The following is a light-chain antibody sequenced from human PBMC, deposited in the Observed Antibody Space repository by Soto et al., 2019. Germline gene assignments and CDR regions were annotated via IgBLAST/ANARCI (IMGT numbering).Light chain of an antibody. CDR1: RSNIGTNY. V-gene: IGLV1-47*01. CDR3: AAWDYSLRSYV. Sequence: QSVLTQPPSASGTPGQSVTISCSGSRSNIGTNYVHWYQHVPGKSPKLLICRNVERPSGVPDRFSGSKSGTSASLDISGLRSEDEADYYCAAWDYSLRSYVFGTRTKLTVL. CDR2: RNV. J-gene: IGLJ1*01.